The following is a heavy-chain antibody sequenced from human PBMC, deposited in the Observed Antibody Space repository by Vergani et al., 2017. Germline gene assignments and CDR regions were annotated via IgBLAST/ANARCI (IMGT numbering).Heavy chain of an antibody. Sequence: QVQLAESGGGRVQPGRSLRLSCAASGFSFSSHAIHWVRQAPGKGLEWEAVISTDGSKNYYAASVKGRFTISRDNSKNTLDLQMNSLTTQDTAVYYCAKECSDTSGSLQYNFYVDDGGKGTTVTVS. D-gene: IGHD3-10*01. J-gene: IGHJ6*03. CDR2: ISTDGSKN. V-gene: IGHV3-30*18. CDR3: AKECSDTSGSLQYNFYVDD. CDR1: GFSFSSHA.